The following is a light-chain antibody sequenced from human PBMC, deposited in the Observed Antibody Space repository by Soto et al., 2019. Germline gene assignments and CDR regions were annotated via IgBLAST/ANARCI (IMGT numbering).Light chain of an antibody. Sequence: DIVMTQSPDSLSVSLGERATIKCRSSQSVLHRSNGNNYIAWYQQKPGQPPKLLIYWSSTRDSGVPDRFIGSGSGTDFTLTVSSLQAEDVAVYYCQQYNSYSPWTFGPGTKVEI. CDR3: QQYNSYSPWT. V-gene: IGKV4-1*01. J-gene: IGKJ1*01. CDR1: QSVLHRSNGNNY. CDR2: WSS.